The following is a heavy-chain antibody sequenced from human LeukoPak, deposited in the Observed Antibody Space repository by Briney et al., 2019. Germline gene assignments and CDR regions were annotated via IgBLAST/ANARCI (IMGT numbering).Heavy chain of an antibody. CDR3: ARAPHYSNYGPYYYGMDI. V-gene: IGHV3-11*06. CDR1: GFTFSDYY. J-gene: IGHJ6*02. D-gene: IGHD4-11*01. Sequence: GGSLRLSCAASGFTFSDYYMSWIRQAPGKGLEWVSYISSSSSYTNYADSVKGRFTISRDNAKNSLYLQMNSLRAEDTAVYYCARAPHYSNYGPYYYGMDIWGQGSTVTVSS. CDR2: ISSSSSYT.